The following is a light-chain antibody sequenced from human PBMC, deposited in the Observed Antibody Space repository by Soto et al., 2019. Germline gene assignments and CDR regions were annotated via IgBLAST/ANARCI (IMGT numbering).Light chain of an antibody. CDR1: QSVRNSY. CDR3: YQYSSPPLT. V-gene: IGKV3-20*01. J-gene: IGKJ3*01. Sequence: EIVLTQSPGTLSMSPGERATLSCRASQSVRNSYVAWYQQKPGQAPRVLIYAASSRATGIPDRFSGSGSGTDFTLTISRLEPEDFAVYYFYQYSSPPLTFSVGPNADI. CDR2: AAS.